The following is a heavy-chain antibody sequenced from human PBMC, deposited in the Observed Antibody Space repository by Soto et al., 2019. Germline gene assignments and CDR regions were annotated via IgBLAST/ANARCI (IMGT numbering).Heavy chain of an antibody. D-gene: IGHD7-27*01. CDR3: ARARGNWGLSGMDV. CDR1: GGSISSGGYS. J-gene: IGHJ6*02. V-gene: IGHV4-30-2*01. CDR2: IYHSGST. Sequence: QLQLQESGSGLVKPSQTLSLTCAVSGGSISSGGYSWSWIRQPPGKGLEWIGYIYHSGSTYYNPSLKSRVTISVDRSKTQFSLTLSSVTAADTAVYYCARARGNWGLSGMDVWGQGTTVTVSS.